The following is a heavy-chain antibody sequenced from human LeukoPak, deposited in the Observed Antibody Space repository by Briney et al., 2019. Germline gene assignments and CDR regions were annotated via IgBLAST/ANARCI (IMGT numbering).Heavy chain of an antibody. V-gene: IGHV4-59*01. D-gene: IGHD3-10*01. Sequence: PSETLSLTCTVSGGSISSYYWSWIRQPPGKGLEWIGYIYYSGNTNYNPSLRSRVTISVDTSKNQFSLKLSSMTAADTAVYYCARGRDYYGSGSSYFDYWGQGTLVTVSS. CDR1: GGSISSYY. CDR3: ARGRDYYGSGSSYFDY. CDR2: IYYSGNT. J-gene: IGHJ4*02.